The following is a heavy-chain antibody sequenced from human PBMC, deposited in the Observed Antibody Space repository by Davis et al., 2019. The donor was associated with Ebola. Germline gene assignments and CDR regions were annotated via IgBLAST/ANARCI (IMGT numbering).Heavy chain of an antibody. Sequence: ASVKVSCKASGYTFTGYYMHWVRQAPGQGLEWMGIINPSGGSTSYAQKFQGRVTMTRDTSTSTVYMELSSLRSEDTAVYYCAREDPGGWELLRGPCYFDYWGQGTLVTVSS. V-gene: IGHV1-46*01. CDR2: INPSGGST. CDR3: AREDPGGWELLRGPCYFDY. D-gene: IGHD1-26*01. J-gene: IGHJ4*02. CDR1: GYTFTGYY.